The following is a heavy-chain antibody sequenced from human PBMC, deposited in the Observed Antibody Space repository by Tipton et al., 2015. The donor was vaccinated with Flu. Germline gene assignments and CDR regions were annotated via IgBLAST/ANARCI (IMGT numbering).Heavy chain of an antibody. CDR3: ARERNSVYYFDY. Sequence: TLSLTCTVSGGSISSGPYFWSWVRQPVGKGLEWIGRIYTSGSTHYNPSLKSRVTISVDTSKNQFSLKLNSVTAADTAVYYCARERNSVYYFDYWGQGTLVTVSS. J-gene: IGHJ4*02. CDR1: GGSISSGPYF. D-gene: IGHD1-14*01. CDR2: IYTSGST. V-gene: IGHV4-61*02.